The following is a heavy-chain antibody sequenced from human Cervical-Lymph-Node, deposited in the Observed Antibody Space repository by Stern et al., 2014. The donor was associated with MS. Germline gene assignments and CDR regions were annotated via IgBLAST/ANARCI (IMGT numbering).Heavy chain of an antibody. J-gene: IGHJ4*02. Sequence: EVQLVESGGGLVQPGGSLRLSCAASGFTFSDYYMDWVRQAPGKGLEWVGRTRNKANSYTTEYAASVKGRFTISRDDSKNSLYLQMNSLKTEDTAVYYCALGGLLYFDYWGQGTLVTVSS. V-gene: IGHV3-72*01. CDR1: GFTFSDYY. CDR3: ALGGLLYFDY. D-gene: IGHD2-21*02. CDR2: TRNKANSYTT.